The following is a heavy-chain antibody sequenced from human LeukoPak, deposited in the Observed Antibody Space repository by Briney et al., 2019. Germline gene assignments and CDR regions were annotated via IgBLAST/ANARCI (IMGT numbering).Heavy chain of an antibody. Sequence: ASVKVSCKASGYTFTGYYIHWVRQAPGQGLEWMGWINPNSGGTNYSQKFQGRVTMPRDTSITTAYMELSGLRSDDTAIYYCARGKLAAPGRTGYNWFDPWGQGTLVTVSS. CDR3: ARGKLAAPGRTGYNWFDP. D-gene: IGHD6-13*01. J-gene: IGHJ5*02. V-gene: IGHV1-2*02. CDR2: INPNSGGT. CDR1: GYTFTGYY.